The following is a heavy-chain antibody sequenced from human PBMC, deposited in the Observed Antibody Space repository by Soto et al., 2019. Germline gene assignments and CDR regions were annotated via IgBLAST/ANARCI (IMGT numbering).Heavy chain of an antibody. J-gene: IGHJ6*02. Sequence: QVQLVQSGAEVKKPGASVKVSCKASGYTFTSYGISWVRQAPGQGHEWMGWISAYNGNPNYAQKLQGRVTMTTDTSTSTAYMELRSLRPDDTAVYSCARDGCSGGSCYIDYCYGMDVWGQGTTVTVSS. V-gene: IGHV1-18*01. CDR1: GYTFTSYG. D-gene: IGHD2-15*01. CDR2: ISAYNGNP. CDR3: ARDGCSGGSCYIDYCYGMDV.